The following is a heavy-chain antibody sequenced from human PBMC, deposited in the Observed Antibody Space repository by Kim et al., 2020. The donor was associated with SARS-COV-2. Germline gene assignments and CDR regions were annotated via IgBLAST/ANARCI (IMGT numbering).Heavy chain of an antibody. CDR1: GYTFTSYY. CDR3: ARELEPLYYDILTGFGTKQIYGMDV. Sequence: ASVNVSCKASGYTFTSYYMHWVRHAPGQGLEWMGIINPSGGSTSYAQKFQGRVTMTRDTSTSTVYMELSSLRSEDTAVYYCARELEPLYYDILTGFGTKQIYGMDVWGQGTTVTVS. V-gene: IGHV1-46*01. D-gene: IGHD3-9*01. CDR2: INPSGGST. J-gene: IGHJ6*02.